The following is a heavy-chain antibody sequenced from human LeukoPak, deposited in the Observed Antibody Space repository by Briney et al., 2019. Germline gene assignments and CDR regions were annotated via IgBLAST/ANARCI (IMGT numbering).Heavy chain of an antibody. CDR1: GFRFSSYA. V-gene: IGHV3-23*01. D-gene: IGHD6-6*01. Sequence: GGSLRLSCAASGFRFSSYALSWVRQAPGEGLEWVSGISGSGGAINYADSVKGRFTISRDNPKNTLYLQMNSLRAEDTAVYYCAKRGSYSSSFTSTFDYWGQGTLVTVSS. CDR2: ISGSGGAI. J-gene: IGHJ4*02. CDR3: AKRGSYSSSFTSTFDY.